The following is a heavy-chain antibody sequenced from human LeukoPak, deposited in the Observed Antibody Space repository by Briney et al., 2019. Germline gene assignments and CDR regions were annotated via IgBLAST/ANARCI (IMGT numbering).Heavy chain of an antibody. Sequence: GGSLRLFCAASGFPFSAYSMNWVRQARGKGLEGVSSISGSSSYVYYADSVKGRFTISRANAKNSLYLHMNSLRAEDTAVYYCAKAYYDPSGYSYYFDYWGQGTLVTVSS. CDR2: ISGSSSYV. J-gene: IGHJ4*02. CDR1: GFPFSAYS. CDR3: AKAYYDPSGYSYYFDY. V-gene: IGHV3-21*01. D-gene: IGHD3-22*01.